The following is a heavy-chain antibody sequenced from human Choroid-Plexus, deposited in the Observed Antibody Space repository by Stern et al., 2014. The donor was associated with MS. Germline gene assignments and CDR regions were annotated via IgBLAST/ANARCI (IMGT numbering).Heavy chain of an antibody. CDR1: GFTFADYG. V-gene: IGHV3-20*01. CDR2: IHWDGGSQ. D-gene: IGHD2-8*02. CDR3: ARAFCTGGVCYSFPFYGMDV. Sequence: EVQLVQSGGGVVRPGRSLRLSCAASGFTFADYGMSWVRPAPGKGLEWVAAIHWDGGSQVYAGSVQGRFTISRDNAKNSLYLQMNSLRAEDTALYHCARAFCTGGVCYSFPFYGMDVWGQGTTVTVSS. J-gene: IGHJ6*02.